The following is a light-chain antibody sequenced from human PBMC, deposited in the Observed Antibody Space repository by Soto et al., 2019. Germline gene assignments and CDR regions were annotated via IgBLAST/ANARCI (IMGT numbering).Light chain of an antibody. CDR2: KAS. CDR1: QSISSW. J-gene: IGKJ1*01. V-gene: IGKV1-5*03. Sequence: DNHMTQSPSTLSASVGDRVTITCRASQSISSWLAWYQQKPGKAPNLLIYKASSLRSGVPSRFSGSGSGTEFTLTISSLQPDDSATYYCQQHKSYPWTCGQGTKVDIK. CDR3: QQHKSYPWT.